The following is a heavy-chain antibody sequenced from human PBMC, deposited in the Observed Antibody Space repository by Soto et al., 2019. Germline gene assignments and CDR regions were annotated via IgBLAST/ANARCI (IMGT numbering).Heavy chain of an antibody. Sequence: GGSLRLSCTASGLTFSSYAVHCVRQAPGKGLEWVSVISGDGGNKYFAESVRGRFLISRDNSKNTVYLQMNSLRHEDTAVYFCARRLTSTVSALGYWGQGTLVTVSS. J-gene: IGHJ4*02. D-gene: IGHD6-19*01. CDR1: GLTFSSYA. CDR2: ISGDGGNK. CDR3: ARRLTSTVSALGY. V-gene: IGHV3-30-3*01.